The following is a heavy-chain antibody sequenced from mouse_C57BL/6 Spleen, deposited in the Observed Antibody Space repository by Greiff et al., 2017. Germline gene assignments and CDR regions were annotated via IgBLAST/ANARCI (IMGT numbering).Heavy chain of an antibody. V-gene: IGHV7-3*01. CDR1: GFTFTDYY. CDR2: IRNKANGYST. CDR3: ARYGGTHYYGSYYAMDY. J-gene: IGHJ4*01. D-gene: IGHD1-1*01. Sequence: EVKLQESGGGLVQPGGSLSLSCAASGFTFTDYYMSWVRQPPGKALEWLGFIRNKANGYSTEYIASVKGRFTISRDNSQSILYLQMNALRAEDSATYYCARYGGTHYYGSYYAMDYWGQGTSVTVSS.